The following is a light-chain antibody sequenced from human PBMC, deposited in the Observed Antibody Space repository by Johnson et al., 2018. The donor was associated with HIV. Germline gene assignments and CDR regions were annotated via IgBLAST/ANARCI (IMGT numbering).Light chain of an antibody. CDR2: DNN. V-gene: IGLV1-51*01. J-gene: IGLJ1*01. Sequence: QSVLTQPPSVSAAPGQKVTISCSGSSSNIGNNYVSWYQQFPGTAPKLLIYDNNKRPSGIPDRFSGSKSGTSATLGITGLQTGDEADYYCGTWDSSLNVFGTGTKVTVL. CDR1: SSNIGNNY. CDR3: GTWDSSLNV.